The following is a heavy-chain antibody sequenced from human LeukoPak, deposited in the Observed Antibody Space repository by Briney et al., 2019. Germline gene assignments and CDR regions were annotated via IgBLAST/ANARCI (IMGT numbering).Heavy chain of an antibody. J-gene: IGHJ3*02. CDR1: GDSLTSHF. CDR2: VFHSGTT. D-gene: IGHD5-24*01. Sequence: SVTLSLTCNVSGDSLTSHFWSWIRQTPGKGLEWIGYVFHSGTTNYSPSLKSRVTISLDTSKKQFYLRLASVTAADTAVYYCARRMATVTDAFDIWGRGTMVSVSS. V-gene: IGHV4-59*08. CDR3: ARRMATVTDAFDI.